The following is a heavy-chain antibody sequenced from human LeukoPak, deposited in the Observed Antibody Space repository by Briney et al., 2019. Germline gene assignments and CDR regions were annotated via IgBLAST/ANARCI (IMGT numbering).Heavy chain of an antibody. CDR2: MHYNSCNT. CDR3: ARVLSSITSRPFDY. CDR1: GYIYTRYD. V-gene: IGHV1-8*01. J-gene: IGHJ4*02. Sequence: GATVKVSRKACGYIYTRYDKHWVRQATAQGLEWMGWMHYNSCNTRYAQKFQGRVTMTRNTSISTAYMELSSLRSEDTAAYYCARVLSSITSRPFDYWGQGTLVTVSS. D-gene: IGHD1-20*01.